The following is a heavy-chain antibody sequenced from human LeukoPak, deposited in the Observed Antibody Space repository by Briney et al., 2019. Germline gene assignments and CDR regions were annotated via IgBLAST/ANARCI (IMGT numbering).Heavy chain of an antibody. J-gene: IGHJ6*02. CDR3: ARDWDTAMAMHYYGMDV. CDR1: GYTFTSYG. Sequence: GASVKVSCKASGYTFTSYGISWVRQAPGQGLEWMGWISAYNGNTNYAQKLQGRVTMTTDTSTSTAYMELRSLRSDDTAVYYCARDWDTAMAMHYYGMDVWGQGTTVTVSS. D-gene: IGHD5-18*01. CDR2: ISAYNGNT. V-gene: IGHV1-18*01.